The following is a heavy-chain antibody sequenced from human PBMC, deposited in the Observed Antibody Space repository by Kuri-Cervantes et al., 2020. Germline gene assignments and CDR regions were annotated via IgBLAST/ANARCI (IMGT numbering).Heavy chain of an antibody. CDR2: ISYDGSNK. J-gene: IGHJ4*02. D-gene: IGHD2-8*01. CDR1: GFTFSSYG. V-gene: IGHV3-30*03. CDR3: ARVDVWAAPFDY. Sequence: GGSLRLSCAASGFTFSSYGMHWVRQAPGKGLEWVAVISYDGSNKYYADSVKGRFTISRDNSKNTLYLQMNSLRVEDTAVYYCARVDVWAAPFDYWGQGTLVTVSS.